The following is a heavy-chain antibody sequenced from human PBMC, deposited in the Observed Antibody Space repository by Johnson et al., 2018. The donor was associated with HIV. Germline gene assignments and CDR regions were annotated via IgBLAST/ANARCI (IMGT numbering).Heavy chain of an antibody. CDR3: AKDRAEMVVVHDAFDM. CDR1: GFSFSSYG. CDR2: IGFDGTNN. Sequence: QEKLVESGGGLVQPGGSLRLSCVVSGFSFSSYGMHWVRQAPGKGLQWVAVIGFDGTNNYYADSLKGRFTISRDNSKNTLYLKMNSLRPEDTAVYYCAKDRAEMVVVHDAFDMWGQGTMVTVSS. J-gene: IGHJ3*02. V-gene: IGHV3-30*18. D-gene: IGHD3-22*01.